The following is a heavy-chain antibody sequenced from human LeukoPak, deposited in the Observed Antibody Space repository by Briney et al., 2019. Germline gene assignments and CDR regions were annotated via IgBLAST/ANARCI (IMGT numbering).Heavy chain of an antibody. V-gene: IGHV4-59*01. CDR2: IYYSGST. D-gene: IGHD3-22*01. CDR1: GGSISSYY. CDR3: ARFDYDSAGYFDY. Sequence: PSETLSLTCTVSGGSISSYYWSWIRQPPGKGLEWIRYIYYSGSTNYNPSLKSRVTISVDTSKNQFSLKLSSVTAADTAVYYCARFDYDSAGYFDYWGQGTLVTVSS. J-gene: IGHJ4*02.